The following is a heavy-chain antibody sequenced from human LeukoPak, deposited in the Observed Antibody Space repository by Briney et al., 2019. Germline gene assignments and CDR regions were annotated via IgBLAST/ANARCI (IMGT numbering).Heavy chain of an antibody. Sequence: PSETLSLPCTVSGGSIISSNYYWGWIRQPPGKGLEWIGSIYYSGSTYYNPSLKSRVTISVDTSKNQFSLKLNSVTATDTAVYYCARLWILTGYSPHYFDYWGQGTLVTVSS. CDR1: GGSIISSNYY. V-gene: IGHV4-39*01. J-gene: IGHJ4*02. CDR3: ARLWILTGYSPHYFDY. CDR2: IYYSGST. D-gene: IGHD3-9*01.